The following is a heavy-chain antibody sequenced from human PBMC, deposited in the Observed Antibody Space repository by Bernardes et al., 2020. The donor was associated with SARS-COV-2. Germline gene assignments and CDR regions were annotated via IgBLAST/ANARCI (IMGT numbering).Heavy chain of an antibody. CDR1: GYTFTSYG. CDR3: ARDGYGGNSNHYYYGMDV. V-gene: IGHV1-18*01. Sequence: ASVKVSCKASGYTFTSYGISWVRQAPGQGLEWMGWISAYNGNTNYAQKPQGRVPMTTDTSTSTAYMELRSLRSDDTAVYYCARDGYGGNSNHYYYGMDVWGQGTTVTVSS. J-gene: IGHJ6*02. D-gene: IGHD4-17*01. CDR2: ISAYNGNT.